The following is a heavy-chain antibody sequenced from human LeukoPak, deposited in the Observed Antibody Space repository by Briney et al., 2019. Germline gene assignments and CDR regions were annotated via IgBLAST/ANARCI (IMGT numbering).Heavy chain of an antibody. V-gene: IGHV4-39*01. J-gene: IGHJ6*03. CDR3: ARHPKRYYYDSSGFNDYYYYMDV. Sequence: SETLSLTCTVSGGSISSSSYYWGWIRQPPGKGLECIGSIYYSGSTYYNPSLKSRVTISVDTSKNQFSLKLSSVTAADTAVYYCARHPKRYYYDSSGFNDYYYYMDVWGKGTTVTISS. CDR1: GGSISSSSYY. CDR2: IYYSGST. D-gene: IGHD3-22*01.